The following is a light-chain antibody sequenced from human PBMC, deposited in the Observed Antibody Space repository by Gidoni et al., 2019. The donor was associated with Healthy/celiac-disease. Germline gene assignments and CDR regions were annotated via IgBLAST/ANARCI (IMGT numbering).Light chain of an antibody. CDR1: QSVSSSY. CDR3: QQYGSSPMYT. V-gene: IGKV3-20*01. CDR2: GAS. Sequence: EIVFTQSPGTLSLSPGARATLSCTASQSVSSSYLAWYQQKPGQAPRLLINGASSRATGIPDRFSGSGSGTDFTLTISRLEPEDFAVYYCQQYGSSPMYTFGQGTKLEIK. J-gene: IGKJ2*01.